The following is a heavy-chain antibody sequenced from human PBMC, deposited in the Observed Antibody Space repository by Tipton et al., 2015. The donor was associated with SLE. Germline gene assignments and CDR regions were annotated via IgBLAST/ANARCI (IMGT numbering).Heavy chain of an antibody. CDR2: IRYDGSNK. J-gene: IGHJ4*02. CDR1: GFTFSSYG. Sequence: QLVQSGGGLVQPGGSLRLSCAASGFTFSSYGMHWVRQAPGKGLEWVAFIRYDGSNKYYADSVKGRFTISRDNSKNTLYLQMNSLRAEDTAVYYCARGDYYDSSGYGWGQGTLVTVSS. V-gene: IGHV3-30*02. CDR3: ARGDYYDSSGYG. D-gene: IGHD3-22*01.